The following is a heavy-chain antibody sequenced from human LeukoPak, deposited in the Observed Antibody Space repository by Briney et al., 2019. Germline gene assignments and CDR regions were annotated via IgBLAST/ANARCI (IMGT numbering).Heavy chain of an antibody. J-gene: IGHJ4*02. D-gene: IGHD4-23*01. CDR3: ARNFYGGNSVRVYGY. CDR1: GFIFSSYS. Sequence: QPGGSLRLSCAASGFIFSSYSLNWVRQAPGKGLEWVSYISDSSNTIYYADSVKGRFTISRDNAKNSLYLQMNSLRTEDTAVYYCARNFYGGNSVRVYGYWGQGTLVTVSS. V-gene: IGHV3-48*04. CDR2: ISDSSNTI.